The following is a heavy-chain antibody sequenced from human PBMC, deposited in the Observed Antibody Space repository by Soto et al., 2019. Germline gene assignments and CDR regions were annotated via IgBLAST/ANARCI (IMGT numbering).Heavy chain of an antibody. V-gene: IGHV3-48*01. Sequence: EVQLVESGGGLVQPGGSLRLSCAASGFTFSSYSMNWVRQAPGKGLEWVSYISSSSSTIHYADSVKGRFTISRDNAKNSLYLQMNSLRAEDTAVYYCARDKGRSPLDYWGQGTLVTVSS. D-gene: IGHD2-15*01. CDR2: ISSSSSTI. CDR1: GFTFSSYS. CDR3: ARDKGRSPLDY. J-gene: IGHJ4*02.